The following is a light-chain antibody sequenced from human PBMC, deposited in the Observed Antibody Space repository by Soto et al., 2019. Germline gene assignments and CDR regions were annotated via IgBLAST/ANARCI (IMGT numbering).Light chain of an antibody. J-gene: IGKJ2*01. V-gene: IGKV3-20*01. CDR1: QSVTSNF. Sequence: ENVLTQSPGTLSLSPGERATLSCRASQSVTSNFLAWYQQKPAQAPRLLIYGASTRAAGVPDRFSGSGSGTDSTLTITRLEPEDFAVYYCQQYGRSPLLYTFGQGTKLGVK. CDR3: QQYGRSPLLYT. CDR2: GAS.